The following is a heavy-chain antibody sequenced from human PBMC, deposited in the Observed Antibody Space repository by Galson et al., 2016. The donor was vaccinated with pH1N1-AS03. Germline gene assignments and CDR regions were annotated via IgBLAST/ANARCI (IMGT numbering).Heavy chain of an antibody. V-gene: IGHV3-30*04. CDR1: GFTFSNYA. D-gene: IGHD2-2*01. J-gene: IGHJ4*02. CDR3: ARANYATAFDY. CDR2: ISNDGSNQ. Sequence: SLRLSCAASGFTFSNYAINWVRQAPGKGLEWVAVISNDGSNQYYADSVKGRFTISRDNSKSTLYLQMASLRTEDTAVYYCARANYATAFDYCGQGTLVTVSS.